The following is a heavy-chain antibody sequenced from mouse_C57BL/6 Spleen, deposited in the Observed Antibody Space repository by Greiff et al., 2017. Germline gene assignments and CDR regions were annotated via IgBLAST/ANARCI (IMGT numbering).Heavy chain of an antibody. D-gene: IGHD2-1*01. CDR1: GYTFTSYW. CDR3: ARPLGNYENARDY. CDR2: IYPGSGST. J-gene: IGHJ4*01. Sequence: QVQLQQPGAELVKPGASVKMSCKASGYTFTSYWITWVKQRPGQGLEWIGDIYPGSGSTNYNEKFKSKATLTVDTSSSTAYMQLSSLTSEDSAVYYCARPLGNYENARDYWGQGTSVTVSS. V-gene: IGHV1-55*01.